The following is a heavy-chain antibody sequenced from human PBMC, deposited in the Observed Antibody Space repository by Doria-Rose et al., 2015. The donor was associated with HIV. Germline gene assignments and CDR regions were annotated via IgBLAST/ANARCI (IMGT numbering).Heavy chain of an antibody. D-gene: IGHD3-3*01. CDR2: TYYTGTS. J-gene: IGHJ4*02. V-gene: IGHV4-31*03. Sequence: QVQLVQSGPGLVKPSETLSLTCSVSGASVSSRGYYWNRIRQAPGKGLESLGYTYYTGTSDYSPSLKSRLNMAVDTSKNQFSLKLSFVTVADTAVYYCARMGSYRELDYWGQGALVTVSA. CDR1: GASVSSRGYY. CDR3: ARMGSYRELDY.